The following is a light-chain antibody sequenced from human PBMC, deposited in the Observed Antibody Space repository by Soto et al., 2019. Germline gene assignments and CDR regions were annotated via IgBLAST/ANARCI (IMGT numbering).Light chain of an antibody. J-gene: IGKJ1*01. CDR3: QHYNSYSEA. Sequence: EIVLTQSPGTLSLSPGERATLSCRTSQSISNNYLAWYQQKPGQAPRLLIYGASRRAIGIPDRFSGSGSGTDFILTISRLEPEDFATYYCQHYNSYSEAFGQGTKVELK. V-gene: IGKV3-20*01. CDR2: GAS. CDR1: QSISNNY.